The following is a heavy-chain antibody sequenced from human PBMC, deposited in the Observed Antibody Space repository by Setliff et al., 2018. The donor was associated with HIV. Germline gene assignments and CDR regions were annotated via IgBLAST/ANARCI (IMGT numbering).Heavy chain of an antibody. CDR2: FYYSGSN. V-gene: IGHV4-39*07. Sequence: SETLSLTCAVSGGSISSSNYYWVWIRQPPGKELEWIGSFYYSGSNYYNPSLKSRVTISLDTSKNQFSLKLSSVTAADTAVYYCARQTATGTSATFDSWGQGALVTVSS. CDR3: ARQTATGTSATFDS. J-gene: IGHJ4*02. CDR1: GGSISSSNYY. D-gene: IGHD2-21*02.